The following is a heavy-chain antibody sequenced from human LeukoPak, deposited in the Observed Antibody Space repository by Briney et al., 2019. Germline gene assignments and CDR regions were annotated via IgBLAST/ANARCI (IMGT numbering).Heavy chain of an antibody. J-gene: IGHJ4*02. Sequence: ASVKVSCKVSGDTLTELSMHWVRQAPGKGLEWMGGFDPEDGETIYAQKFQGRVTMTEDTSTDTAYMELSSLRSEDTAVYYCAQYCTNGVCRYYFDYWGQGTLVTVSS. CDR2: FDPEDGET. V-gene: IGHV1-24*01. CDR3: AQYCTNGVCRYYFDY. CDR1: GDTLTELS. D-gene: IGHD2-8*01.